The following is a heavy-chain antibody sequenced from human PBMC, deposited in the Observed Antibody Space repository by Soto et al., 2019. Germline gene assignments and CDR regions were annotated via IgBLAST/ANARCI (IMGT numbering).Heavy chain of an antibody. CDR1: GFTVSSNY. J-gene: IGHJ4*02. CDR2: IYTGGNT. Sequence: PGGSLRLSCVVSGFTVSSNYMTWVRQAPGKGLEWVSVIYTGGNTFYADSVKGRFTISRDNSKNTLYLQMNTLRAEDTAVYYCARPRRDGYNFDYWGQGPLVTVSS. CDR3: ARPRRDGYNFDY. V-gene: IGHV3-66*01. D-gene: IGHD5-12*01.